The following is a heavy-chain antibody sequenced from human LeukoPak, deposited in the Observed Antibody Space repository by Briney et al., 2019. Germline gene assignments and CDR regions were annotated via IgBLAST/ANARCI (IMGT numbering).Heavy chain of an antibody. CDR3: ASFGPHEWEIRDY. Sequence: GGSLRLSCAASGFTFSNAWMSWVRQAPGKGLEWVSSISSDSSYIYYTDSVKGRFTISRDNAKNSLYLQMDSLRVEDTAMYYCASFGPHEWEIRDYWGQGTLVTVSS. V-gene: IGHV3-21*01. CDR2: ISSDSSYI. D-gene: IGHD1-26*01. J-gene: IGHJ4*02. CDR1: GFTFSNAW.